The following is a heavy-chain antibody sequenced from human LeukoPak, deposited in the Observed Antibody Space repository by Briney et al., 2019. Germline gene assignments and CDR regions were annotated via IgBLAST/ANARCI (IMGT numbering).Heavy chain of an antibody. CDR2: IYYNGST. J-gene: IGHJ4*02. D-gene: IGHD2-21*02. Sequence: SETLSLTCSVSGGSIRDHYWRWIRRPPGEGLEWIGYIYYNGSTKYNPSVRSRLTISVDTSRNHFSLKLSSVTAADTAVYCCARHNTSCCASDCYSEWDYWGQGTLVTVSS. CDR3: ARHNTSCCASDCYSEWDY. CDR1: GGSIRDHY. V-gene: IGHV4-59*08.